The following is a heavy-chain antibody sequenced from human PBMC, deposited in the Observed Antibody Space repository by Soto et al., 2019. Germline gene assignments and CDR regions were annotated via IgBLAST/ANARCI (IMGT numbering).Heavy chain of an antibody. CDR2: IDPSDSYT. CDR3: ARHARLYCTNGVCQNWFDP. V-gene: IGHV5-10-1*01. CDR1: GYSFTSYW. Sequence: GESLKISCKGSGYSFTSYWISWVRQMPGKGLEWMGRIDPSDSYTNYSPSFQGHVTISADKSISTAYLQWSSLKASDTAMYYCARHARLYCTNGVCQNWFDPWGQGTLVTVSS. D-gene: IGHD2-8*01. J-gene: IGHJ5*02.